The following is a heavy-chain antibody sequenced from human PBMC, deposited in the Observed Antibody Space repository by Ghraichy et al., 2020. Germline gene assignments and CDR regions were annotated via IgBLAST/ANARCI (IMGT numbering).Heavy chain of an antibody. CDR1: GGTFSSYA. J-gene: IGHJ6*03. CDR2: IIPIFGTA. CDR3: SIAARPYYYYYMDV. Sequence: SVKVSCKASGGTFSSYAISWVRQAPGQGLEWMGGIIPIFGTANYAQKFQGRVTITADESTSTAYMELSSLRSEDTAVYYCSIAARPYYYYYMDVWGKGTTVTVSS. D-gene: IGHD6-6*01. V-gene: IGHV1-69*13.